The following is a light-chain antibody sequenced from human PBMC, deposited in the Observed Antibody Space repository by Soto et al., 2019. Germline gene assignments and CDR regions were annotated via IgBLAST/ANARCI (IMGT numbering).Light chain of an antibody. CDR3: QQSYSTPQT. CDR1: QGISSY. V-gene: IGKV1-39*01. Sequence: DIQMTQSPSSLSASVGDRVSITCRASQGISSYLNWYQQKPGKAPKLLIYAASSLQSGVPSRFSGSASGTDFTLTIRSLQPDDSETYYCQQSYSTPQTFGQGTKVEIK. J-gene: IGKJ1*01. CDR2: AAS.